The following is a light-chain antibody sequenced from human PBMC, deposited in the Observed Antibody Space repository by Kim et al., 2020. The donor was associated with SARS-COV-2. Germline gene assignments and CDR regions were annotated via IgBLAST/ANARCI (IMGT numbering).Light chain of an antibody. V-gene: IGLV3-21*04. CDR3: QVWDSSSDHVV. CDR1: NIGDKS. CDR2: YDN. J-gene: IGLJ2*01. Sequence: APGKTATITCGGDNIGDKSVHWYQQKPGQAPVLALYYDNDRPSGIPERFSGSNSGNTATLTISRVEAGDEADYYCQVWDSSSDHVVFGGGTQLTVL.